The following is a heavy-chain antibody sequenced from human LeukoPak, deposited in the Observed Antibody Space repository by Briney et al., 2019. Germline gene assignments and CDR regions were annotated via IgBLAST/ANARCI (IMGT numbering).Heavy chain of an antibody. J-gene: IGHJ4*02. D-gene: IGHD6-19*01. Sequence: GATVKISCKASGYTFTDYYMHWVQQAPGKGLGWMGRVDPEDGETIYAEKFQGRVTITRDTSASTAYMELSSLRSEDTAVYYCARGPTGSSGWFPPTDYWGQGTLVTVSS. CDR1: GYTFTDYY. CDR2: VDPEDGET. V-gene: IGHV1-69-2*01. CDR3: ARGPTGSSGWFPPTDY.